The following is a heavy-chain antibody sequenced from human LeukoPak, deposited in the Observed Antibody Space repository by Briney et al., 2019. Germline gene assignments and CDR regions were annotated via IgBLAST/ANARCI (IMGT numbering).Heavy chain of an antibody. CDR2: IIPIICTT. D-gene: IGHD1-26*01. V-gene: IGHV1-69*06. Sequence: AVKVSFKGSGYTFTGYYMHWVRQAAGQALEWMGGIIPIICTTNYAQKCQDRVTITADKSTSTAYTELSRLRTDDTAVYYCARDQGIVGATTRFADYWGQGTLVTVSS. CDR3: ARDQGIVGATTRFADY. J-gene: IGHJ4*02. CDR1: GYTFTGYY.